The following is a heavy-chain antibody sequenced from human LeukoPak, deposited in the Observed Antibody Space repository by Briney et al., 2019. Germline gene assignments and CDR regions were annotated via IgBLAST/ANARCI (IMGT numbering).Heavy chain of an antibody. CDR2: ISSRSDNL. CDR3: ARYWSSWSADY. V-gene: IGHV3-48*01. D-gene: IGHD6-13*01. J-gene: IGHJ4*02. Sequence: GGSLRLSCAASGFTFSSYSMNWVRQAPGKGLERVSYISSRSDNLYYADSVEGRFTISRDNAKNSLYLQMNSLRAEDTAVYYCARYWSSWSADYWGQGILVTVSS. CDR1: GFTFSSYS.